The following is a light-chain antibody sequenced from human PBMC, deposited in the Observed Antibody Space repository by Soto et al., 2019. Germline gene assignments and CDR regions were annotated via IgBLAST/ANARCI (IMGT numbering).Light chain of an antibody. V-gene: IGKV3-11*01. CDR1: QSVSRY. Sequence: EIVLTQSPATLSLSPGERATLSCRTSQSVSRYLAWYQQKPGQAPRLLIYDSTDRATGLPARFSGSGSGTDFTLAINSLGPEDFAVYYCQQRNSWPPTFGGGTTVEIK. CDR2: DST. J-gene: IGKJ4*02. CDR3: QQRNSWPPT.